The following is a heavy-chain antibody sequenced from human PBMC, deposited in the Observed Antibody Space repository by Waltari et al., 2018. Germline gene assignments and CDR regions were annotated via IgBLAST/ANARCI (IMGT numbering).Heavy chain of an antibody. CDR3: ARDPGVISDWYFDL. CDR1: GGSFSGSY. D-gene: IGHD3-10*01. V-gene: IGHV1-2*02. Sequence: QVQLQQWGAGLLKPSETLSLTCAVYGGSFSGSYWSWIRQPPGKGLEWMGWINPNSGGTNYAQKFQGRVTMTRDTSISTAYMELSRLRSDDTAVYYCARDPGVISDWYFDLWGRGTLVTVSS. CDR2: INPNSGGT. J-gene: IGHJ2*01.